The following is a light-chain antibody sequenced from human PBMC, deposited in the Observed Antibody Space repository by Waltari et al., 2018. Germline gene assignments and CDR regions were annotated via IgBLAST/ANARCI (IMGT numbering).Light chain of an antibody. CDR3: QAWDSSTVV. CDR2: KDS. Sequence: SYELTQPPSVSVSPGQTASITCSGDKLGDKYACWYQQKPGQSPGVSIYKDSKRPSGIPELFAGSNSGNTATLTISGTQAMDEADYYCQAWDSSTVVFGGGTKLTVL. V-gene: IGLV3-1*01. J-gene: IGLJ2*01. CDR1: KLGDKY.